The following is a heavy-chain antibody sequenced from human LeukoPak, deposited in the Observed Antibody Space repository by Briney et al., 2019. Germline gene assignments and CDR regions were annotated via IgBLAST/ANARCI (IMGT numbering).Heavy chain of an antibody. J-gene: IGHJ5*02. CDR3: ARGQAVAGYNWFDP. D-gene: IGHD6-19*01. V-gene: IGHV4-39*07. Sequence: SETLSLTCTVSGGSISSSSYYWGWIRQPPGKGLEWIGSIYYSGSTYYNPSLKSRVTISVDTSKNQFSLKLSSVTAADTAVYYCARGQAVAGYNWFDPWGQGTLVTVSS. CDR2: IYYSGST. CDR1: GGSISSSSYY.